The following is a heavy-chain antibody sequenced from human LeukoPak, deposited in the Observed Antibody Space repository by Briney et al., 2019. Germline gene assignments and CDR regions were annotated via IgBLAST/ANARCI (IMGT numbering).Heavy chain of an antibody. V-gene: IGHV3-23*01. CDR2: ISGSGGST. J-gene: IGHJ4*02. CDR1: GFTFSSYA. Sequence: GGSLRLSCAASGFTFSSYAMSWVRQAPGKGLEWVSAISGSGGSTYYADSVKGRFTISRDNSKNTLYLQMNSLRAEDTAVYYCAKRGAEVGTTVAPGDYWGQGTLVTVSS. D-gene: IGHD1-26*01. CDR3: AKRGAEVGTTVAPGDY.